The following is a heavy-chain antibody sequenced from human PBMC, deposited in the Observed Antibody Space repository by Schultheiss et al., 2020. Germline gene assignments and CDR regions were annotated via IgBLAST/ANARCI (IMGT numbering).Heavy chain of an antibody. CDR1: GGSFSSYY. V-gene: IGHV4-59*01. J-gene: IGHJ5*02. CDR3: ARESYGSGSYYNGGGWFDP. D-gene: IGHD3-10*01. Sequence: SQTLSLTCAVYGGSFSSYYWSWIRQPPGKGLEWIGYIYYSGSTNYNPSLKSRVTISVDTSKNQFSLKLSSVTAADTAVYYCARESYGSGSYYNGGGWFDPWGQGTLVTVSS. CDR2: IYYSGST.